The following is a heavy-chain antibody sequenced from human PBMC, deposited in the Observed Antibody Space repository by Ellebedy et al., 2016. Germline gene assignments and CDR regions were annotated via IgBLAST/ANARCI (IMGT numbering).Heavy chain of an antibody. V-gene: IGHV1-24*01. J-gene: IGHJ1*01. CDR3: AALRQDSFDTDYFPEDFRH. D-gene: IGHD3-22*01. Sequence: ASVKVSCKVSGYTLTELSIHWVRQAPGKGLEWMGGFDPEDGETICAQKFQGRVTLTDDTSTDTAYMEVNSLRFEDTAVYYCAALRQDSFDTDYFPEDFRHWGQGTLVTVPS. CDR2: FDPEDGET. CDR1: GYTLTELS.